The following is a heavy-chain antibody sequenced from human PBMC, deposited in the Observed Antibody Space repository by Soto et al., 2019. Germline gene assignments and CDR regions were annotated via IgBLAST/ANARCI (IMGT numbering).Heavy chain of an antibody. J-gene: IGHJ6*03. Sequence: GESLKISCKGSGYSFTSYWIGWVRQMPGKGLEWMGIIYPGDSDTRYSPSFQGQVTISADKSISTAYLQWSSLKASDTAMYYCARTPRVRGYYYYYYMDVWGKGTTVTVSS. D-gene: IGHD2-15*01. V-gene: IGHV5-51*01. CDR2: IYPGDSDT. CDR3: ARTPRVRGYYYYYYMDV. CDR1: GYSFTSYW.